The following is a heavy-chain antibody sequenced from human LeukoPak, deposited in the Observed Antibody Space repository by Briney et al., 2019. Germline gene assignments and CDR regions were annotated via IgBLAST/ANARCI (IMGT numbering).Heavy chain of an antibody. V-gene: IGHV5-10-1*01. D-gene: IGHD1-1*01. CDR3: ARFFWNRRYTRLVDALDI. CDR2: IDPSDSYT. Sequence: GESLRISCKGSGHSFTSYWISWVRQMPGKGLEWMGRIDPSDSYTNYSPSFQGHVTISADKSISAAYLQWSSLKASDTAMYYCARFFWNRRYTRLVDALDIWGQGTMVTVSS. CDR1: GHSFTSYW. J-gene: IGHJ3*02.